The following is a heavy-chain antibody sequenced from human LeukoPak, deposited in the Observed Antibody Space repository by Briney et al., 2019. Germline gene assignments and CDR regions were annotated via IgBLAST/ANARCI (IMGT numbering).Heavy chain of an antibody. J-gene: IGHJ4*02. CDR1: GFTFDDYA. CDR2: ISWNSGSI. CDR3: AKDGYDILTGYYSG. V-gene: IGHV3-9*01. Sequence: PGGSLRLSCAASGFTFDDYAMPWVRQAPGKGLEWVSGISWNSGSIGYADSVKGRFTISRGNAKNSLYLQMNSLRAEDTALYYCAKDGYDILTGYYSGWGQGTLVTVSS. D-gene: IGHD3-9*01.